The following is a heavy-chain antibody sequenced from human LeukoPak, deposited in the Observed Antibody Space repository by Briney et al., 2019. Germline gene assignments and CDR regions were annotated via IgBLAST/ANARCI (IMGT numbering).Heavy chain of an antibody. CDR2: ITDNGAKT. Sequence: GGSLRLSCVASGFTFNHYPMTWVRQAPGKGLEWVSSITDNGAKTYYADSVQGRVTVSRDNSKNTLYLQMNRLRAEDTAVYYCAKIYGPGIAAAYDYWGQGTLVTVSS. CDR3: AKIYGPGIAAAYDY. CDR1: GFTFNHYP. D-gene: IGHD6-13*01. V-gene: IGHV3-23*01. J-gene: IGHJ4*02.